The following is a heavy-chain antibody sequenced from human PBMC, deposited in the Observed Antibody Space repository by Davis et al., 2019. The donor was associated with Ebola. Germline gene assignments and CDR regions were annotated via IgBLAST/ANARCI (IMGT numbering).Heavy chain of an antibody. D-gene: IGHD3-10*01. V-gene: IGHV4-59*01. CDR3: ARENSGLDY. CDR1: GGSISSYY. CDR2: IYYSGST. J-gene: IGHJ4*02. Sequence: MPSETLSLTCPVSGGSISSYYWSWIRQPPGKGLEWIGYIYYSGSTNYNPSLKSRVTITVDTSKNQFSLKLSSVTAADTAVYYCARENSGLDYWGQGTLVTVSS.